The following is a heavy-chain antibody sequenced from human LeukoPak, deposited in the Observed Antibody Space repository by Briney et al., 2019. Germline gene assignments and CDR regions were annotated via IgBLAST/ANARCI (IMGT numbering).Heavy chain of an antibody. J-gene: IGHJ5*02. Sequence: GGSLTLSCAASGLTFSSYCMHWVRQAPGKGLVWVSRIDTDGSTTSYADSVRGRFTISRDIDKNTLYLQMNSLRVEDTAVYYCARGLYGSGSPSYNCFDPWGQGTLVTVSS. D-gene: IGHD3-10*01. V-gene: IGHV3-74*01. CDR2: IDTDGSTT. CDR3: ARGLYGSGSPSYNCFDP. CDR1: GLTFSSYC.